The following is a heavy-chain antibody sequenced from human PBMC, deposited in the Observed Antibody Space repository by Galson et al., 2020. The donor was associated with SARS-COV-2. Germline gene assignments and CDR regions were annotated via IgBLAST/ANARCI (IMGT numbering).Heavy chain of an antibody. Sequence: SETLSLTCTVSGASISSGPYYWSWIRQPAGKGLEWIGRIYKSGRTDYNPSLWRQATMSVDTSKNQFSLKLSSVTAADTAVYYCARGNSPCVTIFGILTGTCGM. CDR1: GASISSGPYY. V-gene: IGHV4-61*02. CDR2: IYKSGRT. D-gene: IGHD3-3*01. J-gene: IGHJ6*01. CDR3: ARGNSPCVTIFGILTGTCGM.